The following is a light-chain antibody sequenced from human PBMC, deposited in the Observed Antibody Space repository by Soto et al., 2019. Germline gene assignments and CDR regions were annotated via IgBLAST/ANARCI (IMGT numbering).Light chain of an antibody. J-gene: IGKJ2*03. CDR1: QSTSSW. CDR3: QQYSSYSYS. V-gene: IGKV1-5*03. CDR2: KTS. Sequence: DIQMTQSPSTLSASVGDRVTITGRASQSTSSWLAWYQHKPGKAPKLLIYKTSTLESGVPSRFSGSGAGTEFTLTIGCLQADDFATYYCQQYSSYSYSFGQGTKLEIK.